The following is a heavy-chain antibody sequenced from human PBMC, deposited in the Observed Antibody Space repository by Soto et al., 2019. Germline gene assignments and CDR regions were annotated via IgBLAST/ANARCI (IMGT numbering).Heavy chain of an antibody. J-gene: IGHJ3*02. CDR1: RFRLDDYA. V-gene: IGHV3-9*01. CDR2: ISYNSGSI. Sequence: EVQLVESGGGLVQPGRSLRLSCAASRFRLDDYAMHWVRQAPGKGLEWVSGISYNSGSIGYADSVKGRFTISRDTAKNSLYLQMNSLRAEDTALYYCVKDIEENQLLYDAFDIWGQGTMVTVSS. D-gene: IGHD2-2*01. CDR3: VKDIEENQLLYDAFDI.